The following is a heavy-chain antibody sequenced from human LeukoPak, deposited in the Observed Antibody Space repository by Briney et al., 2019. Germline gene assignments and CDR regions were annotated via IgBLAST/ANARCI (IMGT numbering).Heavy chain of an antibody. CDR1: GGSISNYY. CDR3: ARLVIGGSTRIFDY. J-gene: IGHJ4*02. D-gene: IGHD2-21*01. V-gene: IGHV4-59*08. Sequence: PSETLSITCTVSGGSISNYYWSWIRQPPGKGLEWIGYIYYSGSTNYNPSLKSRVTISVDTSKNQFSLKLSSVTAADTAVYYCARLVIGGSTRIFDYWGQGTLVTVSS. CDR2: IYYSGST.